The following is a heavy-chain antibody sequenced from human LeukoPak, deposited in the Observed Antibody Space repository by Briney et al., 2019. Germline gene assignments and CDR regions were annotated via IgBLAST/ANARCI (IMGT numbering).Heavy chain of an antibody. D-gene: IGHD6-13*01. V-gene: IGHV3-23*01. CDR2: ISGSGGSS. CDR1: GFTFSSYG. J-gene: IGHJ4*02. Sequence: GGTLRLSCAASGFTFSSYGMSWVRQAPGKGLEWVSTISGSGGSSYYADSVKGRFTTSRDNSKNTLYLQMNSLRAEDTAVYYCAKDMGYSSSWYSDYWGQGTLVTVSS. CDR3: AKDMGYSSSWYSDY.